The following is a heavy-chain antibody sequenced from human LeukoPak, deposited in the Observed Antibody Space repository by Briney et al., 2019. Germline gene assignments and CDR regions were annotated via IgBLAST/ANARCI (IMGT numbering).Heavy chain of an antibody. CDR1: GYTFTSYG. V-gene: IGHV1-46*01. CDR2: INPSGGST. J-gene: IGHJ4*02. Sequence: ASVKVSCKASGYTFTSYGISWVRQAPGQGLEWMGIINPSGGSTSYAQKFQGRVTMTRDTSTSTVYMELSSLRSEDTAVYYCARTNPGPQRFDSWGQGTLVTVSS. D-gene: IGHD1-14*01. CDR3: ARTNPGPQRFDS.